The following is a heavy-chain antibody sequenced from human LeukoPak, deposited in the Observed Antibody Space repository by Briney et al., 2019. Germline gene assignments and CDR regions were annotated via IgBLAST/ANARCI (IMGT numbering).Heavy chain of an antibody. CDR1: GGSVSSSSYY. D-gene: IGHD6-13*01. J-gene: IGHJ4*02. Sequence: PSETLSLTCTVSGGSVSSSSYYWGWIRQPPGKGLEWIGSIYYSGSTYYNPSLKSRVTISVDTSKNQFSLKLSSVTAADTAVYYCARDRLLVGSSWYAPSVDYWGQGTLVTVSS. V-gene: IGHV4-39*07. CDR3: ARDRLLVGSSWYAPSVDY. CDR2: IYYSGST.